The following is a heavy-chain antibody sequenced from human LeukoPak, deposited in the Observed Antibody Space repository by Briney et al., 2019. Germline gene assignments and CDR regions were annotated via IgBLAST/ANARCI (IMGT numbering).Heavy chain of an antibody. J-gene: IGHJ4*02. D-gene: IGHD3-10*01. Sequence: SSETLSLTCTVSGGSISSYYWSWIRQPPGKGLEWIGYIYYSGSTNYNPSLKSRVTISVDTSKNQFSLKLSSVTAAVTAVYYCARTAVGYYYGSGSYLGFDYWGQGTLVTVSS. CDR3: ARTAVGYYYGSGSYLGFDY. CDR1: GGSISSYY. CDR2: IYYSGST. V-gene: IGHV4-59*01.